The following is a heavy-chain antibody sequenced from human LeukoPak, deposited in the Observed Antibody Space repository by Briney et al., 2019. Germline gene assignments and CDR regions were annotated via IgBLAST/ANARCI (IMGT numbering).Heavy chain of an antibody. CDR3: ARLYYDSSGYYQICYFDY. J-gene: IGHJ4*02. V-gene: IGHV4-39*01. CDR1: GGSIGSSSYY. D-gene: IGHD3-22*01. Sequence: PSETLSLTCTVSGGSIGSSSYYWGWIRQPPGKGLECIGSIYYSGSTYYNPSLKSRVTISVDTSKNQFSLNLSSVTAADTAVYYCARLYYDSSGYYQICYFDYWGQGTLVTVSS. CDR2: IYYSGST.